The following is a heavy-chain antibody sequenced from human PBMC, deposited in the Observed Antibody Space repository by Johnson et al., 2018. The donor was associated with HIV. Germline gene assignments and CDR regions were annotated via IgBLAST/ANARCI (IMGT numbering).Heavy chain of an antibody. J-gene: IGHJ3*01. CDR2: ISYDGSNK. V-gene: IGHV3-30*03. D-gene: IGHD3-3*01. Sequence: QVQLVESGGGVVQPGRSLRLSCAASGFTFSSYGMHWVRQAPGKGLEWVAVISYDGSNKYYADSVKGRFTISRENAKNSLYLQMNTLRAGDTALYYCARVAADRSGYYRDAFDLWGQGTLVTVSS. CDR1: GFTFSSYG. CDR3: ARVAADRSGYYRDAFDL.